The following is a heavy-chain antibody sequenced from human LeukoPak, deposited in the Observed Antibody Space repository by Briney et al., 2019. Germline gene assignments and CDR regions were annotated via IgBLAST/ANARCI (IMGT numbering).Heavy chain of an antibody. J-gene: IGHJ6*03. Sequence: SETLSLTCTVSGGSISSYYWSWIRQPPGKGLEGIGYIYYSGSTNYNPSLKSRVTISVDTSKNQFSLKLSSVTAADTAVYYCARASGCSGGSCRPYYYYYYMDVWGKGTTVTISS. CDR3: ARASGCSGGSCRPYYYYYYMDV. D-gene: IGHD2-15*01. V-gene: IGHV4-59*01. CDR1: GGSISSYY. CDR2: IYYSGST.